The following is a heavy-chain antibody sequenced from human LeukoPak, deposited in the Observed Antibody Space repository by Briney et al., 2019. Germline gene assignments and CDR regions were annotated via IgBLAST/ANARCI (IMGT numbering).Heavy chain of an antibody. CDR1: GGTFSSYA. D-gene: IGHD2-21*01. CDR2: IIPIFGTA. J-gene: IGHJ6*04. V-gene: IGHV1-69*06. Sequence: GASVELSYKASGGTFSSYATSSVRQSPGQRLEWMGGIIPIFGTADYAPKLQPRGAVTAYKSTSTAYMELSSLRSEDTAVYYCARAGGLQGGYYYYYGMDVWGKGTTVTVSS. CDR3: ARAGGLQGGYYYYYGMDV.